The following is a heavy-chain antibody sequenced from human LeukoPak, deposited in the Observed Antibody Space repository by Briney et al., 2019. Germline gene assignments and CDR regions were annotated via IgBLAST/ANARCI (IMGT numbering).Heavy chain of an antibody. V-gene: IGHV3-7*03. D-gene: IGHD6-13*01. CDR3: ARSLPYGTTWYGRSDF. CDR1: GFPFNAYW. J-gene: IGHJ4*02. Sequence: GGSLRLSCAASGFPFNAYWMTWVRQAPGEGLEWVANIRQDGDTKYYVDSVKGRFTISSDNAMNSLYLQMDSLRAEDTAIYYCARSLPYGTTWYGRSDFWGQGTLVTVSS. CDR2: IRQDGDTK.